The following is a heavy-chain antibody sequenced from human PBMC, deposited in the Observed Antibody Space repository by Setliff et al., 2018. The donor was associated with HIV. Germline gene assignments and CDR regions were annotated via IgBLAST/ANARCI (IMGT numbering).Heavy chain of an antibody. CDR3: ARQNRGYYGSEPPEY. Sequence: PGESLKISCKGSGYSFTSYWIGWVRQMPGKGLEWMGILFPGDSDTRYSPSFQGQVTISADKSISTAYLQLSSLKASDPAMYYCARQNRGYYGSEPPEYWGQGTLVTVSS. CDR2: LFPGDSDT. V-gene: IGHV5-51*01. D-gene: IGHD3-10*01. CDR1: GYSFTSYW. J-gene: IGHJ4*02.